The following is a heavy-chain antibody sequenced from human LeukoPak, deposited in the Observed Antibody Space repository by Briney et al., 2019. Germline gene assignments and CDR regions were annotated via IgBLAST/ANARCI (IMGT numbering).Heavy chain of an antibody. CDR3: ATTNDGGGYQWGDFFDF. V-gene: IGHV1-69*04. CDR1: GGTANSHA. CDR2: IIPNLGTT. D-gene: IGHD3-22*01. J-gene: IGHJ4*02. Sequence: ASVKVSCKASGGTANSHAISWVRQAPGQGLEWMGRIIPNLGTTNRAQNFQDRVTLTADKSTNTAYMELTSLTSDDTAVYYCATTNDGGGYQWGDFFDFWGQGTLVTVSS.